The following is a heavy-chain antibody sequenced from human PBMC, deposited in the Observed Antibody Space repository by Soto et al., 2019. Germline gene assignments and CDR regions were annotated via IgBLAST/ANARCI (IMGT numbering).Heavy chain of an antibody. Sequence: EVQLVESGGGLVKPGGSLRLSCAASGFTFSTYWMHWVRQVPGKGLMWVSRIIGDGSNTNYADSVKGRMTISRDNAKNTLYLQMTILTDGDTALYNCVRGTRVGGFGELQYWGQGILVTVSS. V-gene: IGHV3-74*01. D-gene: IGHD3-10*01. CDR3: VRGTRVGGFGELQY. J-gene: IGHJ4*02. CDR2: IIGDGSNT. CDR1: GFTFSTYW.